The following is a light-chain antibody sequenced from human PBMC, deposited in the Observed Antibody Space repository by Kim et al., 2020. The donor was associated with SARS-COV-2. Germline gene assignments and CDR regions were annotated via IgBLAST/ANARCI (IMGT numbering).Light chain of an antibody. CDR1: RSIGSN. CDR3: QQYNNWPSLT. CDR2: DAS. V-gene: IGKV3-15*01. Sequence: VMTQSPVTLSVSPGERATLSCRARRSIGSNLAWYQQKPGQAPRLLIYDASSRATGVPARFSGSGSGTDFTLTITSLQSDDFAIYYCQQYNNWPSLTFGGGTKVDIK. J-gene: IGKJ4*01.